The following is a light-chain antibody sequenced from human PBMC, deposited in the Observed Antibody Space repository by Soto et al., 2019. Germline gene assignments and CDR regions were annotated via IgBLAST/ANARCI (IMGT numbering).Light chain of an antibody. CDR2: EGS. J-gene: IGLJ2*01. Sequence: QSALTQPASVSGSPGQSITMSCTGTSSDVGSYNLVSWYQQHPGKAPKLMIYEGSKRPSGVSNRFSGSKSGNTASLPISGLQAEDEADYYCCSYAGSRVFGGGTQLTVL. CDR1: SSDVGSYNL. CDR3: CSYAGSRV. V-gene: IGLV2-23*01.